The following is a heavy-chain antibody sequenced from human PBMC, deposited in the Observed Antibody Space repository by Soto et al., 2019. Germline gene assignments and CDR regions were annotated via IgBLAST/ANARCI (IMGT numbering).Heavy chain of an antibody. D-gene: IGHD6-19*01. CDR1: GLTFSSYA. CDR3: ASRSSGWYFDY. J-gene: IGHJ4*02. Sequence: EVQLLESGGGLVQPGGSLRLSCAASGLTFSSYAMSWVRQAPGKGLEWVSVISGSGGSTYYADSVKGRFTISRDNSKNTLYLQMNSQRAEDTAVYYCASRSSGWYFDYWGQGTLVTVSS. CDR2: ISGSGGST. V-gene: IGHV3-23*01.